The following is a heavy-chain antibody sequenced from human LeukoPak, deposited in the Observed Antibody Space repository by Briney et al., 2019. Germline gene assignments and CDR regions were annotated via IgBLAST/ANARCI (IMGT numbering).Heavy chain of an antibody. Sequence: GESLSLSWPLSGLSSGFFAMKCLSPPPGGWIGWLSCFGGSGGGPWHAASVKGRFSISRDNSKNTLYLQMSSLSDEDTALYYCAKARGATVNDPADYWGQGILVTVSS. CDR2: FGGSGGGP. CDR1: GLSSGFFA. CDR3: AKARGATVNDPADY. J-gene: IGHJ4*02. D-gene: IGHD1-26*01. V-gene: IGHV3-23*01.